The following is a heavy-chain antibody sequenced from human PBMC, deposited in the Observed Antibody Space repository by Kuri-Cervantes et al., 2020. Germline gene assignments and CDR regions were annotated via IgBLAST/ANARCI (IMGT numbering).Heavy chain of an antibody. D-gene: IGHD6-19*01. V-gene: IGHV1-2*02. CDR1: GYTFTSYG. J-gene: IGHJ4*02. Sequence: ASVKVSCKASGYTFTSYGISWVRQAPGQGLEWMGWINPNSGGANYAQKFQGRVTMTRDTSISTAYMELSRLRSDDTAVYCCARGPEQWLVRGTKLDLPYWGQGTLVTVSS. CDR3: ARGPEQWLVRGTKLDLPY. CDR2: INPNSGGA.